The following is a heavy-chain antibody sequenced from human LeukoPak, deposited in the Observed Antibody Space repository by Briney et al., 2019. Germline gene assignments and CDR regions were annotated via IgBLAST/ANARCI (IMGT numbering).Heavy chain of an antibody. CDR2: INADVGRT. D-gene: IGHD1-26*01. V-gene: IGHV3-43*02. J-gene: IGHJ6*02. CDR1: GFTLDACA. CDR3: GTWAFYHGLDF. Sequence: GGSLTLSCVASGFTLDACAMHWVRQAGGKDRECDFHINADVGRTYYAGSVKGRVTISRDNSKNFLYLEMTSLRAEDSALYCCGTWAFYHGLDFWGRGTTVTVS.